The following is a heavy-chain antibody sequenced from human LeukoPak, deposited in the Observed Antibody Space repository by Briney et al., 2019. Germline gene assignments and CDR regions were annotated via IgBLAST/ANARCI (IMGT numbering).Heavy chain of an antibody. CDR3: ARVREVDYGILTLAAFDI. CDR2: IYHSGST. J-gene: IGHJ3*02. D-gene: IGHD3-9*01. V-gene: IGHV4-38-2*02. Sequence: SETLSLTCSVSGYSISSGYYWGWIRQPPGKGLEWIGSIYHSGSTYYNPSLKSRVTISVVTSKNQFSLKLSSVTAADTAVYYCARVREVDYGILTLAAFDIWGQGTMVTVSS. CDR1: GYSISSGYY.